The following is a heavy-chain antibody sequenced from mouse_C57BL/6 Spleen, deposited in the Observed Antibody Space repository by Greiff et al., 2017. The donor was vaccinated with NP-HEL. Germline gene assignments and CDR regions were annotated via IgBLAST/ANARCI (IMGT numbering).Heavy chain of an antibody. J-gene: IGHJ4*01. D-gene: IGHD1-1*01. CDR2: IYPGNGDT. V-gene: IGHV1-12*01. CDR1: GYTFTSYN. CDR3: ARSNYGSSLRAMDY. Sequence: LQQSGAELVRLGASVKMSCKASGYTFTSYNMHWVKQTPRQGLEWIGAIYPGNGDTSYNQKFKGKATLTVDKSSSTAYIQLSSLTSEDSAVYFCARSNYGSSLRAMDYWGQGTSVTVSS.